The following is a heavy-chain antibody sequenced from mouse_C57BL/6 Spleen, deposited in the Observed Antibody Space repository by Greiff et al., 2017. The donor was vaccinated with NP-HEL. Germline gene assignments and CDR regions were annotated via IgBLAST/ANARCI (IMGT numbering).Heavy chain of an antibody. D-gene: IGHD4-1*01. J-gene: IGHJ1*03. Sequence: QVQLQQSGAELVRPGASVKLSCKASGYTFTDYYINWVKQRPGQGLEWIARIYPGSGNTYYNEKFKGKATLTAEKSSSTAYMQLSSLTSEDSAVYFCARGLGQGYFDVWGTGTTVTVSS. CDR1: GYTFTDYY. CDR2: IYPGSGNT. CDR3: ARGLGQGYFDV. V-gene: IGHV1-76*01.